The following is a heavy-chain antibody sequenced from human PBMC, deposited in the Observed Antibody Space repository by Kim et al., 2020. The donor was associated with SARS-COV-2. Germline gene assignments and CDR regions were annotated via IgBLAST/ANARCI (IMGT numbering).Heavy chain of an antibody. J-gene: IGHJ4*02. CDR3: ARGRDSSGWLGGS. CDR2: ISSSSSYI. D-gene: IGHD6-19*01. Sequence: GGSLRLSCAASGFTFSSYSMNWVRQAPGKGLEWVSSISSSSSYIYYADSVKGRFTISRDNAKNSLYLQMNSLRAEDTAVYYCARGRDSSGWLGGSWGQGTLVTVSS. CDR1: GFTFSSYS. V-gene: IGHV3-21*01.